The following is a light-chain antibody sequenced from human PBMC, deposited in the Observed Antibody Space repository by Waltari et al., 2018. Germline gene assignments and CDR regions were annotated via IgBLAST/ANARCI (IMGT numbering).Light chain of an antibody. CDR1: SLRSSY. V-gene: IGLV3-19*01. J-gene: IGLJ3*02. CDR3: SSRNGRANQVV. CDR2: GKD. Sequence: SSELTQDPAVSVALGQTVRFTCQGDSLRSSYASWYQLKPGQAPVLVIYGKDKRPSGIPDRISGYSSGTTSSLTITGAQAEDEADYYCSSRNGRANQVVFAGGTKVTVI.